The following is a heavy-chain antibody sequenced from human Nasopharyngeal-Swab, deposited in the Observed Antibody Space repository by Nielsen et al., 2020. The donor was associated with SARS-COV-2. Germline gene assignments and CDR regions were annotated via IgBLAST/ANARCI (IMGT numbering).Heavy chain of an antibody. D-gene: IGHD6-19*01. CDR2: ISGSGGST. CDR3: AKDLAVAGTGDYYYYGMDV. Sequence: GESLKISCADSGFTFSSYAMSWVRQAPGKGLEWVSAISGSGGSTYYADSVKGRFTISRDNSKNTLYLQMNSLRAEDTAVYYCAKDLAVAGTGDYYYYGMDVWGQGTTVTVSS. J-gene: IGHJ6*02. CDR1: GFTFSSYA. V-gene: IGHV3-23*01.